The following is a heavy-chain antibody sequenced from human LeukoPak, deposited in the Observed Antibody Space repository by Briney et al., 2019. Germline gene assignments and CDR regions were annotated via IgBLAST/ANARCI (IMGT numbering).Heavy chain of an antibody. J-gene: IGHJ6*03. CDR3: ARGTVWFGEIYYYYMDV. CDR1: GGSISSGSYY. V-gene: IGHV4-61*02. Sequence: PSETLSLTCTVSGGSISSGSYYWSWIRQPAGKGLGWIGRIYTSGSTNYNPSLKSRVTMSVDTSKNQFSLKLSSVTAADTAVYYCARGTVWFGEIYYYYMDVWGKGTTVTVSS. D-gene: IGHD3-10*01. CDR2: IYTSGST.